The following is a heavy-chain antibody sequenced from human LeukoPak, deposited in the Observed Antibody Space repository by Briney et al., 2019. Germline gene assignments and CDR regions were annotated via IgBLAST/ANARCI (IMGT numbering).Heavy chain of an antibody. CDR1: GYTLTSYY. CDR2: INPSGGST. V-gene: IGHV1-46*01. D-gene: IGHD6-19*01. Sequence: ASVKVSCKASGYTLTSYYMHWVRQAPGQGLEWMGIINPSGGSTSYAQKFQGRVTMTRDTSTSTVYMELSSLRSEDTAVYYCASSQPGIAVAGPREIDYWGQGTLVTVSS. J-gene: IGHJ4*02. CDR3: ASSQPGIAVAGPREIDY.